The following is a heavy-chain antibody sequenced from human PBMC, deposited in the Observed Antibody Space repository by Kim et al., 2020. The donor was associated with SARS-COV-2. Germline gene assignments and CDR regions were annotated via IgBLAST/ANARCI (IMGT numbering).Heavy chain of an antibody. CDR3: ARNEDY. J-gene: IGHJ4*02. CDR1: GYTFTSYA. V-gene: IGHV1-3*01. Sequence: ASVKVSCKASGYTFTSYAFHWVRQAPVQRLEWMGWIDADNGNTKYSQKFQGRVTITRDTSASTAYMELSSLRSEDTAVYYCARNEDYWGQGTLVTVSS. CDR2: IDADNGNT.